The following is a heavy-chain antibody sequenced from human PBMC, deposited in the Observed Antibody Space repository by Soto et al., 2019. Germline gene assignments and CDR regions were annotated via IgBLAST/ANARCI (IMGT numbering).Heavy chain of an antibody. CDR1: GGSISSYY. D-gene: IGHD5-18*01. Sequence: SETLSLTCTASGGSISSYYWSWIRQTPGKGLEWIGDIYYSGSTNYNPSLKSRVTISVDTSKNQFSLKLSSVTAADTAVYYCARDNGYSYGYTLDHWGQGTRVTVS. CDR3: ARDNGYSYGYTLDH. J-gene: IGHJ4*02. CDR2: IYYSGST. V-gene: IGHV4-59*01.